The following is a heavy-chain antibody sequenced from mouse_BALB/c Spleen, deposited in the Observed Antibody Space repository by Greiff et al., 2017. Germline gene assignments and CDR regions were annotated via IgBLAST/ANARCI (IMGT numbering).Heavy chain of an antibody. Sequence: VQLQQPGAELVKPGTSVKLSCKASGYNFTSYWINWVKLRPGQGLEWIGDIYPGSGSTNYNEKFKSKATLTVDTSSSTAYMQLSSLASEDSALYYCARSTATAMDYWGQGTSVTVSS. CDR1: GYNFTSYW. CDR2: IYPGSGST. J-gene: IGHJ4*01. CDR3: ARSTATAMDY. D-gene: IGHD1-2*01. V-gene: IGHV1-55*01.